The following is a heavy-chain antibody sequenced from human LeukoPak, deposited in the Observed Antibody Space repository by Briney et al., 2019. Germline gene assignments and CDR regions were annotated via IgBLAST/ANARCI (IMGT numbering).Heavy chain of an antibody. D-gene: IGHD3-22*01. CDR1: GGSIISDSYY. Sequence: PSETLSLTCTVSGGSIISDSYYWAWIRQPPGKGLEWIGSAYYNGETYYNPSLKSRVTISVDTSKSQFSLKLTSVTAADTAIYFYARDSRYDSSGHAPWGQGSLVTVSS. CDR2: AYYNGET. V-gene: IGHV4-39*07. J-gene: IGHJ5*02. CDR3: ARDSRYDSSGHAP.